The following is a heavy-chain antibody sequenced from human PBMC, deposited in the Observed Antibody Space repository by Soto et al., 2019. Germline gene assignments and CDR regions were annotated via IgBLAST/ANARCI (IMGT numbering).Heavy chain of an antibody. CDR1: GYTFTGYY. V-gene: IGHV1-2*04. D-gene: IGHD6-19*01. Sequence: ASVKVSCKTSGYTFTGYYIHWVRQAPGQGLEWMGRINPHTGVTNYAQNFQGWVTMTRDTSISTVYMEMTRLKSDDTAVYYCARESGGVAGTLDHWGQGTLVTVSS. CDR3: ARESGGVAGTLDH. CDR2: INPHTGVT. J-gene: IGHJ5*02.